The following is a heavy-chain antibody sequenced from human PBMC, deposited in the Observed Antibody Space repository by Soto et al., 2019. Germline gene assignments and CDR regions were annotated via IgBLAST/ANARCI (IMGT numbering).Heavy chain of an antibody. CDR3: GGAHELRCAGGDCHNVIDY. J-gene: IGHJ4*02. V-gene: IGHV1-69*06. D-gene: IGHD2-21*02. Sequence: SVKVSCKASGDTLSKYSINWVRQAPGQGLKWMGGIIPLFGTQDYAQEFQGRVTFTADKFTGTAYMEMSSLRFDDTAVYYCGGAHELRCAGGDCHNVIDYWGQGSLVTVSS. CDR1: GDTLSKYS. CDR2: IIPLFGTQ.